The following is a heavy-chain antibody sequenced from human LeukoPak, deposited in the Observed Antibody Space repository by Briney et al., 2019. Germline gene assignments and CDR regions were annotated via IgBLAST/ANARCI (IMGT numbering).Heavy chain of an antibody. CDR1: GYTFTCYY. D-gene: IGHD2-2*02. CDR3: ARRSGRRYCSSTSCYIFDY. Sequence: ASVKVSFKASGYTFTCYYMHWVRQAPGQGLEWMGWINPNSGGTNYAQKFQGRVTMTMDTSISTAYMELSRLRSDDTAVYYCARRSGRRYCSSTSCYIFDYWGQGTLVTVSS. CDR2: INPNSGGT. J-gene: IGHJ4*02. V-gene: IGHV1-2*02.